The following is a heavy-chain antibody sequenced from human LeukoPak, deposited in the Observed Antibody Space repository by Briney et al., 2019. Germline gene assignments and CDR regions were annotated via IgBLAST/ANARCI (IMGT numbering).Heavy chain of an antibody. CDR3: AKDLRDSGYDTYNWFDP. CDR2: ISGSGGST. J-gene: IGHJ5*02. D-gene: IGHD5-12*01. CDR1: GFTFSSYA. V-gene: IGHV3-23*01. Sequence: GGSLRLSCAASGFTFSSYAMSWVRQAPGKGLEWVSAISGSGGSTYYADPVKGRFTISRDNSKNTLYLQMNSLRAEDTAVYYCAKDLRDSGYDTYNWFDPWGQGTLVTVSS.